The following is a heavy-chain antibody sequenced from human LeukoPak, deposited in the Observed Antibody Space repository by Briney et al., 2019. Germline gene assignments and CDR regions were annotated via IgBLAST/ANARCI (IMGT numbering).Heavy chain of an antibody. Sequence: ASVKVSCKASGYTFTFTSYYMHWVRQAPGQGLEWMGIINPSGGSTSYAQKFQGRVTMTRDTSTSTVYMELSSLRSEDTAVYYCARDVSGPRGYELTWWFDPWGQGTLVTVSS. D-gene: IGHD5-12*01. V-gene: IGHV1-46*01. J-gene: IGHJ5*02. CDR2: INPSGGST. CDR3: ARDVSGPRGYELTWWFDP. CDR1: GYTFTFTSYY.